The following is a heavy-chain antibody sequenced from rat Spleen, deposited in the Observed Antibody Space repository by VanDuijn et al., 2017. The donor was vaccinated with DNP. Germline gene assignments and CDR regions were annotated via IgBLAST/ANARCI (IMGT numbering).Heavy chain of an antibody. CDR1: GFTFSGYY. CDR3: TRRSYYSPLNFDY. Sequence: EVQLVESGGGLVQPGRSLKLSCAASGFTFSGYYMAWVRQAPTKGLEWVASISYDGGSTYYRDSVRGRFSISRDNAKNSLYLQMDSLRSADTATYYCTRRSYYSPLNFDYWGQGVMVTVSS. CDR2: ISYDGGST. D-gene: IGHD1-1*01. V-gene: IGHV5-20*01. J-gene: IGHJ2*01.